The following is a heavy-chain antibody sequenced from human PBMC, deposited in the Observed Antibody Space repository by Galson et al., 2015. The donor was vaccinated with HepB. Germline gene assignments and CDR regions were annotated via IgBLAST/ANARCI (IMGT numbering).Heavy chain of an antibody. Sequence: SLRLSCAASGFTFSSYAMSWVRQAPGKGLEWVSTISGSGGSTYYADSVKGRFTISRDNSKNTLYLQMNSLRAEDTAVYYCAKDLDRWLVRPFDYWGQGTLVTVSS. V-gene: IGHV3-23*01. J-gene: IGHJ4*02. CDR1: GFTFSSYA. CDR3: AKDLDRWLVRPFDY. D-gene: IGHD6-19*01. CDR2: ISGSGGST.